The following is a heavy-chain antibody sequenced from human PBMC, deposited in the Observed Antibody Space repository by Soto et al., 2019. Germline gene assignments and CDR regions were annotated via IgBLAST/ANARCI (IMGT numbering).Heavy chain of an antibody. CDR3: ARGSSRWDY. CDR1: GGSFSGYY. CDR2: IHHSRGT. V-gene: IGHV4-34*01. D-gene: IGHD6-13*01. Sequence: PSETLSLTCAVYGGSFSGYYWSWIRQSRGRGLEWIGEIHHSRGTNYNPSLKSRVTISLDTSKNQFSLRLSSVTAADTAMYYCARGSSRWDYWGQGTLVTVSS. J-gene: IGHJ4*02.